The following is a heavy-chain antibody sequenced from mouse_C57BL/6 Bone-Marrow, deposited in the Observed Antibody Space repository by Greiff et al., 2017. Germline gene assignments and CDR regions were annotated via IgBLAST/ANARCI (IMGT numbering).Heavy chain of an antibody. CDR1: GFNIKDDY. CDR3: TLYGNYGGFFDY. J-gene: IGHJ2*01. D-gene: IGHD2-1*01. Sequence: EVKLVESGAELVRPGASVKLSCTASGFNIKDDYMHWVKQRPEQGLEWIGWIDPENGDTAYASKFQGKATITADTSSNTAYLQLSSLTSEDTAVYYCTLYGNYGGFFDYWGQGTTLTVTS. V-gene: IGHV14-4*01. CDR2: IDPENGDT.